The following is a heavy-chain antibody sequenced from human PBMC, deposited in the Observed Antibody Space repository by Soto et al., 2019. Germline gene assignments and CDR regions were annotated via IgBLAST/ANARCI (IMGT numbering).Heavy chain of an antibody. D-gene: IGHD6-19*01. Sequence: VGSLRLSCAASGFTFRTYALSWVRQAPGKGLDWVSVISGSGGSTDYAGSVKGRFTISRDNSKNALYLQMNSLRAEDTALYYCARVGGSGWFDAFDIWGQGTMVTVSS. V-gene: IGHV3-23*01. CDR1: GFTFRTYA. CDR2: ISGSGGST. CDR3: ARVGGSGWFDAFDI. J-gene: IGHJ3*02.